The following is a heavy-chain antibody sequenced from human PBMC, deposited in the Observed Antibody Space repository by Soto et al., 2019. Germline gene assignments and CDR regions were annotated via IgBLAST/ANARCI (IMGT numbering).Heavy chain of an antibody. J-gene: IGHJ6*03. V-gene: IGHV6-1*01. CDR1: GDSVSSNSAA. Sequence: PSQTLSLTCAISGDSVSSNSAAWNWIRQSPSRGLEWLGRTYYRSRWYNDYVVSVKSRITVNPDTSKNQFSLHLNSVTPEDTAVYYCAGTTSLERYYMDVWDKGTTVTVSS. CDR3: AGTTSLERYYMDV. CDR2: TYYRSRWYN. D-gene: IGHD1-7*01.